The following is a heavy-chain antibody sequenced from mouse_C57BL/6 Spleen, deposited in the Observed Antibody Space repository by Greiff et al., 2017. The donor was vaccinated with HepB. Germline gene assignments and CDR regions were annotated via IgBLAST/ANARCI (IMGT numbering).Heavy chain of an antibody. V-gene: IGHV1-63*01. CDR2: IYPGGGYT. D-gene: IGHD4-1*01. CDR1: GYTFTNYW. CDR3: ARRNTDWGYFDV. Sequence: QVHVKQSGAELVRPGTSVKMSCKASGYTFTNYWIGWAKQRPGHGLEWIGDIYPGGGYTNYNEKFKGKATLTADKSSSTAYMQFSSLTSEDSAIYYCARRNTDWGYFDVWGTGTTVTVSS. J-gene: IGHJ1*03.